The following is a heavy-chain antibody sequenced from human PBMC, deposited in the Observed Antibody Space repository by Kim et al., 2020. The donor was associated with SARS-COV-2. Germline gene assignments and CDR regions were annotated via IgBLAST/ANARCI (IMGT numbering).Heavy chain of an antibody. V-gene: IGHV3-30*04. Sequence: GGSLRLSCAASGFTFSSYAMHWVRQAPGKGLEWVAVISYDGSNKYYADSVKGRFTISRDNSKNTLYLQMNSLIAEDTAVYYCARQYSYDSSGYYYAHYY. CDR3: ARQYSYDSSGYYYAHYY. CDR2: ISYDGSNK. CDR1: GFTFSSYA. J-gene: IGHJ6*03. D-gene: IGHD3-22*01.